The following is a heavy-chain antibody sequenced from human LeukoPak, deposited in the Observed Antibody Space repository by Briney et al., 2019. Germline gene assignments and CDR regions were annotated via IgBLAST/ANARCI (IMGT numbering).Heavy chain of an antibody. D-gene: IGHD1-7*01. V-gene: IGHV4-4*02. Sequence: SGTLSLTCAVSGGSISSSNWWSWVRQPPGKGLEWIGEIYHSGSTNYNPSLKSRVTISVDTSKNQFSLKLSSVTAADTAVYYCARATTNWNYDYWGQGTLVTVSS. CDR3: ARATTNWNYDY. CDR1: GGSISSSNW. CDR2: IYHSGST. J-gene: IGHJ4*02.